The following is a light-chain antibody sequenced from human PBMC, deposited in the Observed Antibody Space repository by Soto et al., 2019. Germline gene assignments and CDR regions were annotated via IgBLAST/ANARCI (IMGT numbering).Light chain of an antibody. CDR1: QRGLYSSNNKNY. CDR3: QHYYCTPHT. V-gene: IGKV4-1*01. CDR2: WAS. Sequence: SGLRPATDTLAVSQGERATINFKASQRGLYSSNNKNYLVWYQQKPGQPPKLLIYWASTRESGVPDRFSGSGSGTDFTLTISILQAEDVAVYYCQHYYCTPHTFGGGTKVDI. J-gene: IGKJ4*01.